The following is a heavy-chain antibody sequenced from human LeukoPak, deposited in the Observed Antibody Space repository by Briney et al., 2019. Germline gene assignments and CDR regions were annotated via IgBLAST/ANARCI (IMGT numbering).Heavy chain of an antibody. Sequence: PGGTLRLSCTASGFTFSFSGMSWVRQAPGKGLEWVSGISGSGGSTYYADSVKGRFTISRDNAKNSLYLQMNSLRAEDTAVYYCARDRSYCGGDCYFGLYYYMDVWGKGTTVTVSS. D-gene: IGHD2-21*02. CDR3: ARDRSYCGGDCYFGLYYYMDV. CDR2: ISGSGGST. V-gene: IGHV3-23*01. J-gene: IGHJ6*03. CDR1: GFTFSFSG.